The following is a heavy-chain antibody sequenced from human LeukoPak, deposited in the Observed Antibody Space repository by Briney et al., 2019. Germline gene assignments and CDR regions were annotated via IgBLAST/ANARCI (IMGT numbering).Heavy chain of an antibody. J-gene: IGHJ4*02. CDR2: IYPADSDT. CDR3: ALAGPGPFFDY. CDR1: GYIFTDYW. V-gene: IGHV5-51*01. D-gene: IGHD6-13*01. Sequence: GESLMISCKGSGYIFTDYWIGWVRQMPGKGLEWMGIIYPADSDTRYSPSFQGQVTISADKSISTAYLQWSSLKASDTAMYYCALAGPGPFFDYWGQGTLVTVSS.